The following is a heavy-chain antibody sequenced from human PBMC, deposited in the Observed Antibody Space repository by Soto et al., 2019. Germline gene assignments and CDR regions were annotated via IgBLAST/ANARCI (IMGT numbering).Heavy chain of an antibody. Sequence: SETLSLTCTVSGGSISSYYWSWIRQPPGKGLEWIGYIYYSGSTNYNPSLKSRVTISVDTSKNQFSLKLSSVTAADTAVYYCARHRPNNDILTGALFPWGQGSQVTVSS. CDR3: ARHRPNNDILTGALFP. V-gene: IGHV4-59*01. D-gene: IGHD3-9*01. CDR1: GGSISSYY. CDR2: IYYSGST. J-gene: IGHJ5*02.